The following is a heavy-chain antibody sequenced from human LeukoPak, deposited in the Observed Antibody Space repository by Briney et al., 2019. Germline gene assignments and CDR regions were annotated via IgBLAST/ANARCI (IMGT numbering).Heavy chain of an antibody. CDR1: GFTFSSYS. CDR3: AKDGGSGSYYKYYFDY. J-gene: IGHJ4*02. D-gene: IGHD3-10*01. Sequence: GGSLRLSCAASGFTFSSYSMHWVRQAPGKGLEWVAFIRYDGSNKYYADSVKGRFTISRDNSKNTLYLQMNSLRAEDTAVYYCAKDGGSGSYYKYYFDYWGQGTLVTVSS. V-gene: IGHV3-30*02. CDR2: IRYDGSNK.